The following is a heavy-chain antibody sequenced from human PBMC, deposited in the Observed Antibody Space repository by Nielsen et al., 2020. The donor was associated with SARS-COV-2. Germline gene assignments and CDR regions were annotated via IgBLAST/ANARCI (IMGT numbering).Heavy chain of an antibody. CDR3: AMSVED. CDR2: ISGSGGSA. J-gene: IGHJ4*02. CDR1: GFTFSSYV. V-gene: IGHV3-23*01. Sequence: GESLKISCAASGFTFSSYVMSWVRQAPGKGLEWVSAISGSGGSAYYADSVKGRFTISRDNSKNTLYLQMNSLRAEDTAVYYCAMSVEDWGQGTLVTVSS. D-gene: IGHD5-24*01.